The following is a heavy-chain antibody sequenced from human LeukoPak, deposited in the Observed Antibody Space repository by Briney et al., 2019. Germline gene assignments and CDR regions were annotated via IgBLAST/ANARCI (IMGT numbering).Heavy chain of an antibody. CDR3: ARVFRGSGSYSY. Sequence: SETLSLTCTVSGGSISSSSYYWGWIRQPPGTGLEWIGSIYYSGSTYYNPSLKSRVTISVDTSKNQFSLKLSSVTAADTAVYYCARVFRGSGSYSYWGQGTLVTVSS. CDR1: GGSISSSSYY. J-gene: IGHJ4*02. CDR2: IYYSGST. D-gene: IGHD3-10*01. V-gene: IGHV4-39*01.